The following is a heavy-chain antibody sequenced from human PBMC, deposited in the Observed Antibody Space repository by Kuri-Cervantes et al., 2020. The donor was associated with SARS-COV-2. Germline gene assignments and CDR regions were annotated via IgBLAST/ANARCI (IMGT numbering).Heavy chain of an antibody. V-gene: IGHV4-59*12. CDR2: IYHSGST. CDR1: GGSISSYY. J-gene: IGHJ4*02. CDR3: ARDPRYLARGGGFDY. D-gene: IGHD1-14*01. Sequence: GSLRLSCTVSGGSISSYYWSWIRQPPGKGLEWIGSIYHSGSTYYNPSLKSRVTISVDTSKNQFSLKLSSVTAADTAVYYCARDPRYLARGGGFDYWGQGTLVTVSS.